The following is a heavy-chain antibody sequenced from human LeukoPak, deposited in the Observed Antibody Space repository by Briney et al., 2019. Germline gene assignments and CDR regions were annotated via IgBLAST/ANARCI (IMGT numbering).Heavy chain of an antibody. J-gene: IGHJ4*02. V-gene: IGHV4-34*01. D-gene: IGHD2-15*01. CDR3: AGERRTPYCSGGSCYV. Sequence: SETLSLTCAVYGGSFSGYYWSWIRQPPGKGLEWIGEINHSGSTNYNPSLKSRVTISVDTSKNQFSLKLSSATAADTAVYYCAGERRTPYCSGGSCYVWGQGTLVTVSS. CDR2: INHSGST. CDR1: GGSFSGYY.